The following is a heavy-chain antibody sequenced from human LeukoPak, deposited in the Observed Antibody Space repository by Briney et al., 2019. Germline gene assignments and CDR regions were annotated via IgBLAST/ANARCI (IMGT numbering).Heavy chain of an antibody. Sequence: PGGSLRLSCAASGFTFSSYWMHWVRQAPGKGLVWVSHINNDGSSTSYADPVKGRFTISRDNAKNTLYLQMNSLRTEDTAVYYCACYGIAPPYWGQGTLVTVSS. V-gene: IGHV3-74*01. J-gene: IGHJ4*02. D-gene: IGHD2-15*01. CDR2: INNDGSST. CDR3: ACYGIAPPY. CDR1: GFTFSSYW.